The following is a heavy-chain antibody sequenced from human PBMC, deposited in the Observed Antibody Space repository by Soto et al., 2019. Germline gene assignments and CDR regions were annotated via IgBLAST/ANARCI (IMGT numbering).Heavy chain of an antibody. V-gene: IGHV4-59*08. CDR3: GNRIRSTGTFDY. J-gene: IGHJ4*02. Sequence: SETLSLTCTVSGGSLTSYYWSWIRQPPGKGLEWIGFVYYTGIARYNPSLKSRVTISVDTSKNQFSLKLTSVTAADTAIYYCGNRIRSTGTFDYWGQGTLVTVSS. CDR1: GGSLTSYY. D-gene: IGHD3-16*01. CDR2: VYYTGIA.